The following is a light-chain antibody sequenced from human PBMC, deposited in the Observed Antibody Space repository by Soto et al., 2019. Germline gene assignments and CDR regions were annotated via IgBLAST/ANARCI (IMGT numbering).Light chain of an antibody. Sequence: QSVLTQPPSVSGAPGQRVTISCTGSSSNIGAGYDVHWYQQLPGTAPKLLIYDNNNRPSGVPDRFSGSKSGTSASLAITGLQAEDEADYYCQSYDSSLSGDYVFGTGTKVTVL. CDR1: SSNIGAGYD. V-gene: IGLV1-40*01. CDR3: QSYDSSLSGDYV. CDR2: DNN. J-gene: IGLJ1*01.